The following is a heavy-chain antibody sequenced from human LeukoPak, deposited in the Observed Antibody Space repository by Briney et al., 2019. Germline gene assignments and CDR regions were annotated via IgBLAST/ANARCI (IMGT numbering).Heavy chain of an antibody. CDR1: GGSISSYY. Sequence: SETLSLTCTVSGGSISSYYWSWIRQPPGKGLEWIGYIYYSGSTNYNPSLKSRVTISVDTSKNQFSLKLSSVTAADTAVYYCARDWSPAVLNYYDSSGYGAFDIWGQGTMVTVSS. J-gene: IGHJ3*02. CDR2: IYYSGST. CDR3: ARDWSPAVLNYYDSSGYGAFDI. D-gene: IGHD3-22*01. V-gene: IGHV4-59*01.